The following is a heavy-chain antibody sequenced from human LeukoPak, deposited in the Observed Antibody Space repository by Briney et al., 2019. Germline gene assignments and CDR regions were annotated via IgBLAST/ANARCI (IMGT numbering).Heavy chain of an antibody. D-gene: IGHD5-18*01. CDR3: AKDSTSYVDTAMVLY. CDR2: ISWNSGSI. J-gene: IGHJ4*02. Sequence: GGSLRLSCAASGFTFDDYAMHWVRQAPGKGLEWVSGISWNSGSIGYADSVKGRFTISRDNAKNSLYLQMNSLRAEDTALYYCAKDSTSYVDTAMVLYWGQGTLVTVSS. V-gene: IGHV3-9*01. CDR1: GFTFDDYA.